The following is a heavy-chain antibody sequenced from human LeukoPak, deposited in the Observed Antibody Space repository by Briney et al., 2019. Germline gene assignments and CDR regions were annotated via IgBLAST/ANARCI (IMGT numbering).Heavy chain of an antibody. J-gene: IGHJ6*03. V-gene: IGHV1-2*02. D-gene: IGHD3-10*01. CDR1: GYTFTGYY. CDR2: INPSSGGT. Sequence: ASVKVSCKASGYTFTGYYMHWVRQAPGQGLEWMGWINPSSGGTNYAQKFQGRVTMTRDTSISTAYTELNRLRSDDTTVYYCARSGVRGVNWHYYYYYMDVWGKGTTVTVSS. CDR3: ARSGVRGVNWHYYYYYMDV.